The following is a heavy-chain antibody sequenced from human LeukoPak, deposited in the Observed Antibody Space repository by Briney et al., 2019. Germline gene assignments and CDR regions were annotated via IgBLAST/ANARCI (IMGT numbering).Heavy chain of an antibody. CDR2: ISGSGETT. CDR3: ARSVPAARYWWLGPDY. CDR1: RFTFSSYA. J-gene: IGHJ4*02. Sequence: GGSLRLSCAASRFTFSSYAMTWVRQPPGKGLEWVAAISGSGETTYYAGFAGGRFSISRDNSENTLYLQMYSLRAEDTAVYYCARSVPAARYWWLGPDYWGQGTLVTVSS. V-gene: IGHV3-23*01. D-gene: IGHD2-2*01.